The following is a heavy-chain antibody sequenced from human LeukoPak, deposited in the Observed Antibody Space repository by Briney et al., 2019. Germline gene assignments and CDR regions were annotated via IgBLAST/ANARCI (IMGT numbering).Heavy chain of an antibody. V-gene: IGHV1-8*02. Sequence: ASVKVSCKASGYTFTSYDINWVRQATGQGLEWMGWMNPNSGNTGYAQKFQGRVTMTRNTSISTAYMELSSLRSEDTAVYYCARVFLRNYYDSSGYWGWFDPWGQGTLVTVSS. CDR2: MNPNSGNT. CDR1: GYTFTSYD. D-gene: IGHD3-22*01. J-gene: IGHJ5*02. CDR3: ARVFLRNYYDSSGYWGWFDP.